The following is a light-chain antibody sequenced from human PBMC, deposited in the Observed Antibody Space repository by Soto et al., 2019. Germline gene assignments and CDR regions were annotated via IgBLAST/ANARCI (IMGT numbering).Light chain of an antibody. J-gene: IGKJ1*01. V-gene: IGKV3-15*01. CDR2: GAS. CDR3: QQYNNWPT. Sequence: EIVMTQSSATLSVSPGERATLSCRASQSVSSNLAWYQQKPRQAPRLLIYGASTRATGIPARFSGSGSGTEFTITISSLQSEDFAVYYCQQYNNWPTFGQGTKVEIK. CDR1: QSVSSN.